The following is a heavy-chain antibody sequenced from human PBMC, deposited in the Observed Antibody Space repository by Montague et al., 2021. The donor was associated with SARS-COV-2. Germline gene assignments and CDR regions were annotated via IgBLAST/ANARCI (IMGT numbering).Heavy chain of an antibody. V-gene: IGHV3-7*01. CDR1: GFSVNDYW. CDR3: AKGYTGDWDHYLDY. CDR2: IKQDGSET. J-gene: IGHJ4*02. Sequence: SLRLSRAASGFSVNDYWMSWVRQAPGKGLEWVANIKQDGSETNHVYSVXGRFTVSRDNARNSLFLQMDSLSTEDTAVYYCAKGYTGDWDHYLDYWGQGTLVTVSS. D-gene: IGHD6-19*01.